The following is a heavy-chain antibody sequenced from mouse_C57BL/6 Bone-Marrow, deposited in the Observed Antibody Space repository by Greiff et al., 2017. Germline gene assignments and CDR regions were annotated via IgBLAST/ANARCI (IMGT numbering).Heavy chain of an antibody. CDR1: GYTFTSYW. Sequence: QVQLQQPGAELVMPGASVKLSCKASGYTFTSYWMHWVKQRPGQGLEWIGEIDPSESYTNYNQKFKGKSTLTVDKSSSTAYMQLSSLTSEDSAVYYCARSLIYYYGSSYDYWGQGTTLTVSS. J-gene: IGHJ2*01. V-gene: IGHV1-69*01. CDR3: ARSLIYYYGSSYDY. CDR2: IDPSESYT. D-gene: IGHD1-1*01.